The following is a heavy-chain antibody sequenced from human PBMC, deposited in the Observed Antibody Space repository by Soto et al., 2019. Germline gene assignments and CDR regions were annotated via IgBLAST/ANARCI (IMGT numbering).Heavy chain of an antibody. CDR3: AKRRGAGGHFDY. Sequence: DVQLLESGGGLVQPEGSLRLSCAAPGFTFSSYAMGWLRQGPGKGLEWVAVVSIGGSTHYADSVRGRFTISRDNSKNTLSLQMNSLTAEDTAVYFCAKRRGAGGHFDYWGQGALVTVSS. J-gene: IGHJ4*02. V-gene: IGHV3-23*01. D-gene: IGHD2-15*01. CDR2: VSIGGST. CDR1: GFTFSSYA.